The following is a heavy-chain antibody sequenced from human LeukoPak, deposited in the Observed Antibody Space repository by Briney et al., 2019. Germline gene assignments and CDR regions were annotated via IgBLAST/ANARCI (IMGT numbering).Heavy chain of an antibody. J-gene: IGHJ4*02. CDR3: VSFYETY. Sequence: PGGSLRLSCAASVNYWMHWVRQVPGKGLVWVSHINSDGSWTSYADFVKGRFAISKDNAKNPVYLQMNSLRAEDTAVYYCVSFYETYWGRGTLVTVSS. CDR1: VNYW. V-gene: IGHV3-74*01. D-gene: IGHD3-16*01. CDR2: INSDGSWT.